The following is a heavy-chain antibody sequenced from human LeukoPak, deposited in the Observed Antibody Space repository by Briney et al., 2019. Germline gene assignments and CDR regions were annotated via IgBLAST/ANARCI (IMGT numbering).Heavy chain of an antibody. D-gene: IGHD3-16*01. Sequence: PSETLSLTCTVSDGSISSYYWSWIRQPAGKGLEWIGRVYTSGSTNYNPSLKSRVTMSVDTSKNQFSLKLSSVTAADTAVYYCARDFPRGSILRVPWFDPWGQGTLVTVSS. V-gene: IGHV4-4*07. CDR1: DGSISSYY. CDR2: VYTSGST. J-gene: IGHJ5*02. CDR3: ARDFPRGSILRVPWFDP.